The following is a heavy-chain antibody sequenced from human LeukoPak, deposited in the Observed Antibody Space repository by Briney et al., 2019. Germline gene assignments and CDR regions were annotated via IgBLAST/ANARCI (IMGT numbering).Heavy chain of an antibody. CDR3: ARGDTAFDY. J-gene: IGHJ4*02. D-gene: IGHD5-18*01. CDR1: GGSISSYY. Sequence: SETLSLTCTVSGGSISSYYWSWIRQPPGKGLEWIGYIYYSGSTNYNPSLKSRVTISVDTSKNQFSLKLSSVTAADTAVYYCARGDTAFDYWGQGTLVTVSA. V-gene: IGHV4-59*08. CDR2: IYYSGST.